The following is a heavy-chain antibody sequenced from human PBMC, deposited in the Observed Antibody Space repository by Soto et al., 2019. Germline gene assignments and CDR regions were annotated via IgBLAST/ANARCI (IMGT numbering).Heavy chain of an antibody. Sequence: QVQLQQWGAGLLKPSETLSLTCAVYGGSFSGYHWSWSRQPPGKGLEWLGEINHGGSTSYNPSLNSRVTLSVDTSKNQFSLKVTSVTAADTAAYYCARGSGRGNGWGTYFYYGMDVWGQGTTVTVSS. V-gene: IGHV4-34*01. CDR1: GGSFSGYH. D-gene: IGHD6-19*01. CDR2: INHGGST. J-gene: IGHJ6*02. CDR3: ARGSGRGNGWGTYFYYGMDV.